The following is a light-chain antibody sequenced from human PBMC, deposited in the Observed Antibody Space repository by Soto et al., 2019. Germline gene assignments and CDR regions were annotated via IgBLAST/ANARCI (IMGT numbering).Light chain of an antibody. J-gene: IGLJ1*01. Sequence: QSALTQPASLSGSPGQSITISCTGTSSDIGAYDYVSWFQQHPGKAPKLMISEVNNRPSGVPDRFSGSKSGTSASLAISGLQSEDEADYYCAAWDDSLNAGYVFGTGTKVTVL. CDR3: AAWDDSLNAGYV. V-gene: IGLV2-14*01. CDR2: EVN. CDR1: SSDIGAYDY.